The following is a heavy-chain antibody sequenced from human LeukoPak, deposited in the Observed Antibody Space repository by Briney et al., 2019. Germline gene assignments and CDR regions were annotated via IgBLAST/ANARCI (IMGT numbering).Heavy chain of an antibody. CDR3: ARDQGSYDY. CDR1: GFTFSSYW. Sequence: GGSLRLSCAASGFTFSSYWMSWVRQAPGKGLEWVANVKRDGSEEYYVDSVKGRFTISRDNAKNSLYLQMNSLRAEDTAVYYCARDQGSYDYWGQGTLVTVSS. D-gene: IGHD1-26*01. V-gene: IGHV3-7*05. CDR2: VKRDGSEE. J-gene: IGHJ4*02.